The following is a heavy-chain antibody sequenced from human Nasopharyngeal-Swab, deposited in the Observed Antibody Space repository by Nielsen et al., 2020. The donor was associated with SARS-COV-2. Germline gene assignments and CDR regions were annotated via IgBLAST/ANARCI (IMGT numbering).Heavy chain of an antibody. CDR1: GFTFNNYA. Sequence: GGSLRLSCAASGFTFNNYAMSWVRQAPGKGLEWVSAISGIGGTTYYADSVKGRFTISRDDSKNTLYLQMNSLRAEDTAIYYCAKHRKGIAAAGGMDVWGQGTTVTVSS. D-gene: IGHD6-13*01. CDR3: AKHRKGIAAAGGMDV. V-gene: IGHV3-23*01. J-gene: IGHJ6*02. CDR2: ISGIGGTT.